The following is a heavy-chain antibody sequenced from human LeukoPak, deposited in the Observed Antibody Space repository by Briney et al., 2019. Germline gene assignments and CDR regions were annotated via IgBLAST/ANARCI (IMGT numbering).Heavy chain of an antibody. CDR2: TYYRSKWYN. V-gene: IGHV6-1*01. D-gene: IGHD6-6*01. Sequence: PSQTLSLTCVLSGDSVSSNSAAWSWIRQSPSRGLEWLGSTYYRSKWYNDYAVAVKSLITINPDTSKNHFSLQLNSVTPDDTAVYFCAREYSTSFARWGQGTLVTVSS. J-gene: IGHJ4*02. CDR3: AREYSTSFAR. CDR1: GDSVSSNSAA.